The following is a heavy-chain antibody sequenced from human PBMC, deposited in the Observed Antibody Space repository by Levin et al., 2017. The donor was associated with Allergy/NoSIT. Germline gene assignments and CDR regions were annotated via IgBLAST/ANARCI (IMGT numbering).Heavy chain of an antibody. Sequence: GGSLRLSCTASGFTFNVAWMHWVRQAPGMGLMWVSYIRNDGTAAYADSVKGRFTISRDNAKNTVYLQMNSLRAEDTAIYYCAVDRGYCSGGPCYPSGPAGYWGQGTLVTVSS. V-gene: IGHV3-74*01. CDR3: AVDRGYCSGGPCYPSGPAGY. CDR1: GFTFNVAW. CDR2: IRNDGTA. J-gene: IGHJ4*02. D-gene: IGHD2-15*01.